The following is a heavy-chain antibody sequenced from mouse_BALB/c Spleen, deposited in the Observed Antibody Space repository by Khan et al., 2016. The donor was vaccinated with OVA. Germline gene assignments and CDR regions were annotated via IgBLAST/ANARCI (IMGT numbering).Heavy chain of an antibody. D-gene: IGHD1-1*01. Sequence: EVQLVESGGDLVKPGGSLKLSCEASGFTFSSYGMSWVRQTPDKRLEWVATISNGGSYTSYPDSVKGRLTISRANAKNTLYLQMSSLKSEDTAMYYCARHRFTSPAAWFAYWGQGTLVTVSA. V-gene: IGHV5-6*01. CDR1: GFTFSSYG. CDR3: ARHRFTSPAAWFAY. CDR2: ISNGGSYT. J-gene: IGHJ3*01.